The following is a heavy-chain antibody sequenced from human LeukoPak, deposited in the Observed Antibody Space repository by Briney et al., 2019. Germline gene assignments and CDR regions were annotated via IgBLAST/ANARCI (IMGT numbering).Heavy chain of an antibody. V-gene: IGHV3-21*04. D-gene: IGHD3-10*01. J-gene: IGHJ4*02. Sequence: NAGGSLRLSCAASGFSFSSYSMNWVRQAPGKGLEWVSSISTTSSFIYYADSVKGRFTISRDNAKNSVYLQMTSLRAEDTAVYFCARDDMNLYYGSGSYFNYWGQGTLVTVSS. CDR2: ISTTSSFI. CDR1: GFSFSSYS. CDR3: ARDDMNLYYGSGSYFNY.